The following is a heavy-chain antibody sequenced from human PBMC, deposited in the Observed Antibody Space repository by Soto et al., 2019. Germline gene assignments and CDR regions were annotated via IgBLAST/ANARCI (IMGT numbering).Heavy chain of an antibody. CDR3: ARDRGYSSSWTRRNNWFDP. Sequence: SQTLSLTCVISGDSVSSNSAAWNWIRQSPSRGLEGLGRTYYRSKWYNAYAVSVKSPITINPDTSKNQFSLQLNSVTPEDTAVYYCARDRGYSSSWTRRNNWFDPWGQGTLVTVSS. CDR2: TYYRSKWYN. D-gene: IGHD6-13*01. V-gene: IGHV6-1*01. CDR1: GDSVSSNSAA. J-gene: IGHJ5*02.